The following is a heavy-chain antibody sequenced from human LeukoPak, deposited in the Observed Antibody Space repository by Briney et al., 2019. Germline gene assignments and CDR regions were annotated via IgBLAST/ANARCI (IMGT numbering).Heavy chain of an antibody. V-gene: IGHV3-74*01. CDR2: INNDATRT. Sequence: GGSLRLSCAASGSAFSRSWIHWVRQAPGKGLVWVSHINNDATRTTYADSVRGRFTISRDNAKNTVSLQMNSLRAGDTAVYYCASDGAYAMAVWGQGTTVTVSS. CDR3: ASDGAYAMAV. D-gene: IGHD1-26*01. CDR1: GSAFSRSW. J-gene: IGHJ6*02.